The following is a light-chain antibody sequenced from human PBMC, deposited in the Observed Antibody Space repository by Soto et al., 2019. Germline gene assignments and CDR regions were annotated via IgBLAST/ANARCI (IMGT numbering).Light chain of an antibody. Sequence: QSVLTQPASVSGSPGQSITISCTGTSSDIGSYNLVSWYQHHPDKAPKLMIYEGSKRPSGVSNRFSGSKSGNTASLTISGLQAEDEADYYCCSYAGSSTVVVFGGGTKLTVL. CDR1: SSDIGSYNL. V-gene: IGLV2-23*01. CDR3: CSYAGSSTVVV. J-gene: IGLJ2*01. CDR2: EGS.